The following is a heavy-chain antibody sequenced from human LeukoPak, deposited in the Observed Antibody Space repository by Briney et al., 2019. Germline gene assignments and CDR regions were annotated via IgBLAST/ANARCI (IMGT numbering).Heavy chain of an antibody. CDR2: IYYSGST. CDR3: ARARPAARLYYFDY. J-gene: IGHJ4*02. Sequence: PSETLSLTCTVSGGSISSYYWSWIRQPPGKGLEWIGYIYYSGSTNYNPSLKSRVTISVDTSKNQFSLKLSSVTAADTAVYYCARARPAARLYYFDYWGQGTLVTVSS. V-gene: IGHV4-59*01. D-gene: IGHD2-2*01. CDR1: GGSISSYY.